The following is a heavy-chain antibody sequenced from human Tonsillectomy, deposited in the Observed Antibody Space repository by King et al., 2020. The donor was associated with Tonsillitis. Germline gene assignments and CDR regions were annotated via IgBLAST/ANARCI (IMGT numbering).Heavy chain of an antibody. V-gene: IGHV5-51*01. J-gene: IGHJ3*02. CDR3: ARHFEAYCGGDCYSGAFDI. CDR1: GYNFTNYW. Sequence: QLVQSGAEVKKPGESLKISCKGSGYNFTNYWIGWVRQMPGKGLEWMAIIYPGDSDSIYSPSFQGQVTISADKSISTAYLKWSSLKASDIAMYYCARHFEAYCGGDCYSGAFDIWGRGTMVTVSS. D-gene: IGHD2-21*02. CDR2: IYPGDSDS.